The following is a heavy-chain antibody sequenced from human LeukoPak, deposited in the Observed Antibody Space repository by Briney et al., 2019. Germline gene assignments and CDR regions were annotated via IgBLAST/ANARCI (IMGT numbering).Heavy chain of an antibody. CDR3: ARGVLYSNGWYMRGYFDY. J-gene: IGHJ4*02. CDR2: ISSSGDAI. D-gene: IGHD6-19*01. V-gene: IGHV3-48*03. CDR1: GFPFSSYW. Sequence: PGGPLRLSCAASGFPFSSYWMAWVRQAPGRGLEWVSYISSSGDAIYYADSVEGRFTISRDDAKNSLYLQMNSLRAEDTAVYYCARGVLYSNGWYMRGYFDYWGQGTLVTVSS.